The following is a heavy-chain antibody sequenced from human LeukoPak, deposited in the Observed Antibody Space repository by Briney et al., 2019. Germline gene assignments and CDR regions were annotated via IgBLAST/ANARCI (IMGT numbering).Heavy chain of an antibody. CDR3: ARTERPARYEAILSHMDV. CDR2: ISSSSSYI. V-gene: IGHV3-21*01. Sequence: GGSLRLSCAASGFTFTNYNMHWVRQTPGKGLEWVSSISSSSSYIYYADSLKGRFTISRDNAKNALYLQMNSLRAEDTAVYYCARTERPARYEAILSHMDVWGKGTTVTVSS. CDR1: GFTFTNYN. J-gene: IGHJ6*03. D-gene: IGHD2-15*01.